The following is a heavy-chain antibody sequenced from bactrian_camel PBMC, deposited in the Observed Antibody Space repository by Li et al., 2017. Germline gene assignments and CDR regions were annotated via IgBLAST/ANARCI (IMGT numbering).Heavy chain of an antibody. CDR3: AADHTLRTAIQALNGPYAYSY. V-gene: IGHV3-3*01. Sequence: VQLVESGGGSVQAGGSLRLSCVAVQDTTKRTSMAWFRQVPGKEREGLAAIYFGGATYTERTFYADSVKGRFTISQDSAKNTVYLQMNNLKPEDTAMYHCAADHTLRTAIQALNGPYAYSYSGHGTQVTVS. CDR1: QDTTKRTS. CDR2: IYFGGATYTERT. J-gene: IGHJ4*01. D-gene: IGHD1*01.